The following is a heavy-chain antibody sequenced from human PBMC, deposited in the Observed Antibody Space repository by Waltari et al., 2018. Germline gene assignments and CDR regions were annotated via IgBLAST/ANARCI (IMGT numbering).Heavy chain of an antibody. CDR3: ARDPTTATTFLLHYFDY. V-gene: IGHV3-7*01. CDR1: GFSFTSSC. D-gene: IGHD4-17*01. J-gene: IGHJ4*02. Sequence: EVQLVESGGGLVQPGGSLRLSCVASGFSFTSSCMAWVRQAPGRGLEWVANIKQDGSEKYYVDSVKGRFTSSRDNAKNSLYLQMNSLRAEDTAVYYCARDPTTATTFLLHYFDYWGQGTLVTVSS. CDR2: IKQDGSEK.